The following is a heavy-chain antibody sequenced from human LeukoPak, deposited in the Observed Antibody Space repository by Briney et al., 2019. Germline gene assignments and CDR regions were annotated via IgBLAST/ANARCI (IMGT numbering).Heavy chain of an antibody. CDR1: GFTFSDYW. Sequence: GGSLRLPCAASGFTFSDYWMIWVRQAPGKGLEWVADIKYDSSDRFYVDSVKGRFTISRDNAQNSVFLQMNSLRADDTAVYYCARTSDILTEPYYFDYWGQGTLVTVSS. CDR2: IKYDSSDR. V-gene: IGHV3-7*03. CDR3: ARTSDILTEPYYFDY. J-gene: IGHJ4*02. D-gene: IGHD3-9*01.